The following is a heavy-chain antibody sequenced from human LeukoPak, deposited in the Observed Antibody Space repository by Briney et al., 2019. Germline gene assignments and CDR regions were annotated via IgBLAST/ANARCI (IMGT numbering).Heavy chain of an antibody. V-gene: IGHV4-59*07. J-gene: IGHJ4*02. CDR1: GASISRFY. CDR3: ARGGKRGRWPDLVDY. D-gene: IGHD4-23*01. CDR2: IYCSGST. Sequence: SDPLSLTCTVSGASISRFYWSWMRQPPGKGLEWIGYIYCSGSTNYNPSLKSRVTISVDTSKNQVSLKLSPVTAADTAVYYCARGGKRGRWPDLVDYWGQGTLVTVSS.